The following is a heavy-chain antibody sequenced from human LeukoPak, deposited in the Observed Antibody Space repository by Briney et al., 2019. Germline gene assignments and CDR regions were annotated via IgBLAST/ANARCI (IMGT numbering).Heavy chain of an antibody. CDR1: GFTFSSYG. CDR2: IWYDGNNK. D-gene: IGHD3-9*01. CDR3: AREMREILTGNYYFDY. J-gene: IGHJ4*02. V-gene: IGHV3-33*01. Sequence: PGGSLRLSCAASGFTFSSYGMHWVRQAPGKGLEWVAVIWYDGNNKYYADSVKGRFTISRDNSKNTLYLQMNSLRAEDTAVYYCAREMREILTGNYYFDYWGQGTLVTVSS.